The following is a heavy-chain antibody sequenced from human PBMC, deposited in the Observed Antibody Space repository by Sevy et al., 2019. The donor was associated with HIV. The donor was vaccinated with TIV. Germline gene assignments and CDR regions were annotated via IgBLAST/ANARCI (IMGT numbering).Heavy chain of an antibody. Sequence: GGSLRLSCVTSGFTFRTSGMHWVRQSPGKGLEWVAVISYAEANKNYADSVKGRFSISKDNSKNTLYLQMSSLRTEDTTVYYCAKDYSAGITMVRGAYRARGDYYDYWGQGTQVTVSS. V-gene: IGHV3-30*18. CDR2: ISYAEANK. CDR1: GFTFRTSG. J-gene: IGHJ4*02. CDR3: AKDYSAGITMVRGAYRARGDYYDY. D-gene: IGHD3-10*01.